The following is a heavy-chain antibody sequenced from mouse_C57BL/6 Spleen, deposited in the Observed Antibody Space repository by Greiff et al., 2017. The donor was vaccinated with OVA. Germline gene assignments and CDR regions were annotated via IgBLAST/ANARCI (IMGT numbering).Heavy chain of an antibody. J-gene: IGHJ2*01. Sequence: EVQRVESGGGLVKPGGSLKLSCAASGFTFSSYAMSWVRQTPEKRLEWVATISDGGSYTYYPDNVKGRFTISRDNAKNNLYLQMSHLKSEDTAMYYCARDNGYSYYFDYWGQGTTLTVSS. CDR2: ISDGGSYT. CDR1: GFTFSSYA. D-gene: IGHD2-3*01. V-gene: IGHV5-4*01. CDR3: ARDNGYSYYFDY.